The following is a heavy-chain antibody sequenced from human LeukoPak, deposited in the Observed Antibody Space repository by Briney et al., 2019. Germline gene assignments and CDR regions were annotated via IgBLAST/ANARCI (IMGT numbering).Heavy chain of an antibody. CDR3: ARGLPGIAAAGTPGDWFDP. V-gene: IGHV4-34*01. D-gene: IGHD6-13*01. Sequence: RTSETLSLPCAVYGGSFSGYYWSWIRQPPGKGLEWIGEINHSGSTNYNPSLKSRVTISVDTSKNQFSLKLSSVTAADTAVYYCARGLPGIAAAGTPGDWFDPWGQGTLVTVSS. J-gene: IGHJ5*02. CDR2: INHSGST. CDR1: GGSFSGYY.